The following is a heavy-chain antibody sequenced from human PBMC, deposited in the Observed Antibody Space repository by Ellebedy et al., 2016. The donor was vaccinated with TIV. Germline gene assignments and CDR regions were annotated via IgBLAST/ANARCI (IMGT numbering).Heavy chain of an antibody. D-gene: IGHD6-13*01. J-gene: IGHJ4*02. CDR3: ARGAMAAAGDDY. Sequence: PGGSLRLSCAASGFTFSSYSMHWVRQAPGKGLGWVSSISSNSNYIYYADSVRGRFTISRDNAKKSLYLQMNSLRAEDTAVYYCARGAMAAAGDDYWGQGTLVTVSS. V-gene: IGHV3-21*01. CDR1: GFTFSSYS. CDR2: ISSNSNYI.